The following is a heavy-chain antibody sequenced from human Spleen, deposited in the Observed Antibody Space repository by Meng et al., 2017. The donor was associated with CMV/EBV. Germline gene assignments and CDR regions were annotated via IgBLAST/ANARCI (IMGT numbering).Heavy chain of an antibody. CDR2: IYYSGST. V-gene: IGHV4-39*01. D-gene: IGHD3-10*01. CDR3: ARHSGIVRGPFDY. CDR1: GGSISSSTYY. J-gene: IGHJ4*02. Sequence: SETLSLTCTVSGGSISSSTYYWGWIRQPPGKGLEWIGSIYYSGSTYYNPSLKSRVTISVDTPKNQFSLKLISVTAADTAVYYCARHSGIVRGPFDYWGQGTLVTVSS.